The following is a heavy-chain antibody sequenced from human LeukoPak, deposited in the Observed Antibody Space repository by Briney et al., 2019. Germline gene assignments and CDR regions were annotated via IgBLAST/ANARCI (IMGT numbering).Heavy chain of an antibody. D-gene: IGHD5-24*01. CDR3: ARDDDGWNLDY. V-gene: IGHV4-59*12. CDR1: GGSISSYY. CDR2: IYYSGST. Sequence: SETLSLTCTVSGGSISSYYWSWIRQPPGKGLEWIGYIYYSGSTNYNPSLKSRVTISVDTSKNQFSLKLSSVTAADTAVYYCARDDDGWNLDYWGQGTLVTVSS. J-gene: IGHJ4*02.